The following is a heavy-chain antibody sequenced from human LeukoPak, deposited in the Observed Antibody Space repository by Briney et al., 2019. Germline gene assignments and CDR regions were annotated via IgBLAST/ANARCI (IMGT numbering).Heavy chain of an antibody. CDR3: ARDGAWNDPTGDY. J-gene: IGHJ4*02. Sequence: PSETLSLTCTVSGDSVSNDRYYWTWIRQCPGKGLEWIAYIRYSGHTNYNPSLKSRVTISVDTSKNQFSLKLSSVTAADTAVYYCARDGAWNDPTGDYWGQGTLVTVSS. CDR1: GDSVSNDRYY. CDR2: IRYSGHT. D-gene: IGHD1-1*01. V-gene: IGHV4-30-4*01.